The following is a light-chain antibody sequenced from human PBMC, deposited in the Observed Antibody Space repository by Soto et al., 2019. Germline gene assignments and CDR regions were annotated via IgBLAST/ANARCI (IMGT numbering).Light chain of an antibody. CDR2: DSS. V-gene: IGKV1-33*01. CDR1: QDISIF. CDR3: QQFDNLPIT. J-gene: IGKJ5*01. Sequence: DIQMTQSPSSLSASVGDRVTIICQASQDISIFLNWYQQKPGKAPKLLIYDSSNLETGVPSRFSGSGSGTHFSFTISSLQPEDIATYYCQQFDNLPITFGQGTRLEIK.